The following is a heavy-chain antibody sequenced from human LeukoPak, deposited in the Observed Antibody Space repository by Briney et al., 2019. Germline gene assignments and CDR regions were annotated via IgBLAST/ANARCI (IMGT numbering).Heavy chain of an antibody. CDR2: ISSSSSYI. V-gene: IGHV3-21*01. J-gene: IGHJ6*03. CDR1: GFTFSSYS. Sequence: GGSLRLSCTASGFTFSSYSMNWVRQAPGKGLEWVSSISSSSSYIYYADSVKGRFTISRDNAKNSLYLQMNSLRAEDTAVYYCARDETTYCGGDCYGGNYYYYYMDVWGKGTTVTVSS. D-gene: IGHD2-21*02. CDR3: ARDETTYCGGDCYGGNYYYYYMDV.